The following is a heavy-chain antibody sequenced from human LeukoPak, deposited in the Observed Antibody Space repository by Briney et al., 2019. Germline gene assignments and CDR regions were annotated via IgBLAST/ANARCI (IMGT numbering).Heavy chain of an antibody. J-gene: IGHJ4*02. CDR3: ARGWIQLWQGTVYYFDY. CDR2: INPNSGGT. D-gene: IGHD5-18*01. CDR1: GYTFTGYY. Sequence: ASVKVSCKASGYTFTGYYMHWVRQAPGQGLEWMGWINPNSGGTNYAQKFQGRVTITADESTSTAYMELSSLRSEDTAVYYCARGWIQLWQGTVYYFDYWGQGTLVTVSS. V-gene: IGHV1-2*02.